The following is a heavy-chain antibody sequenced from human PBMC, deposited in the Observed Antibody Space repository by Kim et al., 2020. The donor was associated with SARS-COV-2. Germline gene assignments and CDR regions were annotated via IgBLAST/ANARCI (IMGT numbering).Heavy chain of an antibody. J-gene: IGHJ6*03. CDR3: AGGLGCWRGG. Sequence: SETLSLTCTVSGGSISSYYWSWIRQPPGKGLEWIGYIYYSGSTNSNPSPKSGVTISSATPKNQFSLNLITVTPAATPVFSCAGGLGCWRGGWGNGS. CDR1: GGSISSYY. D-gene: IGHD3-3*01. CDR2: IYYSGST. V-gene: IGHV4-59*12.